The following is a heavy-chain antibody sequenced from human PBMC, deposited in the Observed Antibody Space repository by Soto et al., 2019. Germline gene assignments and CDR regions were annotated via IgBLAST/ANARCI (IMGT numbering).Heavy chain of an antibody. D-gene: IGHD6-19*01. J-gene: IGHJ3*02. CDR3: ASTQWLDDAFDI. CDR2: ISAYNGNT. V-gene: IGHV1-18*01. CDR1: GYTFTSYG. Sequence: GASVKVSCKASGYTFTSYGISWVRQAPGQGLEWMGWISAYNGNTNYAQKLQGRVTMTTDTSTSTAYMELRSLRSGDTAVYYCASTQWLDDAFDIWGQGTMVTVSS.